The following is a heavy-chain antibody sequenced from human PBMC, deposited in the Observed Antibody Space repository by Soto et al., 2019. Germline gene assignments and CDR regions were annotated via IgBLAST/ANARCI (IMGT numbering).Heavy chain of an antibody. CDR1: GYPITSTGYY. CDR2: IYYSGDT. Sequence: SETLSLTCNVSGYPITSTGYYWGWLRQPPGKGLEWIANIYYSGDTYYNPSLKSRVTMSVDTAKNQFSLKLSSVTAADTALYFCARRDWKLRGYYFDYWGQGLLVTVSS. D-gene: IGHD1-1*01. CDR3: ARRDWKLRGYYFDY. J-gene: IGHJ4*02. V-gene: IGHV4-39*01.